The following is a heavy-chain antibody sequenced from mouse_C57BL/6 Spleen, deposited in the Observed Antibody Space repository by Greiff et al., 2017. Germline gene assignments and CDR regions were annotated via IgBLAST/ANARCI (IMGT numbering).Heavy chain of an antibody. D-gene: IGHD1-1*01. CDR2: INPSSGYT. V-gene: IGHV1-7*01. CDR3: ADDTTVDY. CDR1: GYTFTSYW. J-gene: IGHJ2*01. Sequence: QVQLQQSGAELAKPGASVKLSCKASGYTFTSYWMHWVKQRPGQGLEWIGYINPSSGYTKYNQKFKDKATLTADKSSSTAYMQLSSLTDGDSAVYYCADDTTVDYWGQGTTLTVSS.